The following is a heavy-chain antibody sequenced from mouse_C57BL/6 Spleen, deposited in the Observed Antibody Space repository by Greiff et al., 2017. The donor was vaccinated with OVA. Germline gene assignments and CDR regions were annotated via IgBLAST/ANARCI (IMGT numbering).Heavy chain of an antibody. D-gene: IGHD1-1*01. CDR2: IDPETGGT. CDR3: TSRTTVVDFDY. J-gene: IGHJ2*01. Sequence: VQLVESGAELVRPGASVTLSCKASGYTFTDYEMHWVKQTPVHGLEWIGAIDPETGGTAYNQKFKGKAILTADKSSSTAYMELRSLTSEYSAVYYCTSRTTVVDFDYWGQGTTLTVSS. V-gene: IGHV1-15*01. CDR1: GYTFTDYE.